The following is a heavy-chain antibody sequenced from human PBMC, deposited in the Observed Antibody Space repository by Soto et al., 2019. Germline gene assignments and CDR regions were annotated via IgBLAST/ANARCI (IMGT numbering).Heavy chain of an antibody. CDR1: GFTVSSKY. CDR2: IQSGGTT. CDR3: ARDDILCSGGSCYGVPMAL. V-gene: IGHV3-66*01. Sequence: EVQLVESGGGLVQPGGSLRLSCAASGFTVSSKYMSWVRQAPGKGLEWVSLIQSGGTTYYADSVKGRFTISRDSSKNMLQLQKDSLRAEDTAVYYCARDDILCSGGSCYGVPMALWSKGTAVTVSS. D-gene: IGHD2-15*01. J-gene: IGHJ6*03.